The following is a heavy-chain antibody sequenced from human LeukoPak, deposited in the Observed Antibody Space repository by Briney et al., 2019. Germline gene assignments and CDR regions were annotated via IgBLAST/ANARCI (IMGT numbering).Heavy chain of an antibody. CDR2: ISAYNGNT. J-gene: IGHJ4*02. Sequence: ASVKVSCKASGYTFTSYGISWVRQAPGQGLEWMGWISAYNGNTNYAQKLQGRVTMTTDTSTSTAYMELRSLRSDDTAVYYCARGDSSGWYRGYYFDYWGQGTLVTVSS. CDR3: ARGDSSGWYRGYYFDY. V-gene: IGHV1-18*01. D-gene: IGHD6-19*01. CDR1: GYTFTSYG.